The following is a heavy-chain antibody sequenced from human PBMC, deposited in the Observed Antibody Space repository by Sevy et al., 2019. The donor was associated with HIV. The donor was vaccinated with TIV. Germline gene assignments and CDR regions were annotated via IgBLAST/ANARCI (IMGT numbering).Heavy chain of an antibody. J-gene: IGHJ5*02. V-gene: IGHV3-74*01. CDR1: GFTFSSYW. Sequence: GGSLRLSCAASGFTFSSYWMHWVRQAPGEGLVWVSRINSDGSSTSYADSVKGRFTISRDNAKNTLYLQMNSLRAEDTAVYYCARVVTRGGDWFDPWGQGTLVTVSS. CDR2: INSDGSST. CDR3: ARVVTRGGDWFDP. D-gene: IGHD7-27*01.